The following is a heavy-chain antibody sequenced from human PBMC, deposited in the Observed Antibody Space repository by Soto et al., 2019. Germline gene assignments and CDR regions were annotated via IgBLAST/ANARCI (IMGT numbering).Heavy chain of an antibody. V-gene: IGHV1-46*01. CDR2: IDPRDGET. CDR1: GYTFTSYY. CDR3: ATVVGRYFMRLDYFDY. Sequence: GASVKVSCKASGYTFTSYYMHWVRQAPGQGLEWMGIIDPRDGETSYAQKFQGRVTMTEDTSTDTAYMELSSLRSEDTAVYYCATVVGRYFMRLDYFDYWGQGTLVTVSS. D-gene: IGHD3-9*01. J-gene: IGHJ4*02.